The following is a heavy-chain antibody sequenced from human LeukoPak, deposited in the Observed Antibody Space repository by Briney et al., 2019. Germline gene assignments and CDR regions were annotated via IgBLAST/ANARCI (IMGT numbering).Heavy chain of an antibody. V-gene: IGHV4-34*01. Sequence: PSETLSLTCAVYGGSFSGYYWSWIRQPPGKGLEWIGEINHSGSTNYNPSLKSRVTISVDTSKNQFSLKLSSVTAADTAVYYCARGPGLLWFGELFHCFDYWGQGTLVTVSS. D-gene: IGHD3-10*01. CDR1: GGSFSGYY. CDR2: INHSGST. CDR3: ARGPGLLWFGELFHCFDY. J-gene: IGHJ4*02.